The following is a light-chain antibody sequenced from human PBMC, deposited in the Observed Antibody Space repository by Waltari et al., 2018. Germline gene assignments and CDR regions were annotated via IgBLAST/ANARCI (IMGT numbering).Light chain of an antibody. V-gene: IGKV3-11*01. CDR3: QQRSTWPSLT. CDR1: QSVSRH. CDR2: DAS. J-gene: IGKJ4*01. Sequence: EIVLTLSPATLSLSPGESVTLSCRASQSVSRHLAWYQQRPGQAPRLLIYDASNRAPGIPARFSGSGSGTDFTLTISSLEPEDFAVYYCQQRSTWPSLTFGGGTKVGIK.